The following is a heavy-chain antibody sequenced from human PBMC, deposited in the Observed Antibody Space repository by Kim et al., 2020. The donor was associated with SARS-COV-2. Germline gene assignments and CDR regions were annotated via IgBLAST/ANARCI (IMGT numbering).Heavy chain of an antibody. Sequence: ASVKVSCKASGYTFTSYDINWVRQATGQGLEWMGWMNPNSGNTGYAQKFQGRVTMTRNTSISTAYMELSSLRSEDTAVYYCARYYYDSSGSLKDGMDVWGQGTTVTVSS. CDR2: MNPNSGNT. V-gene: IGHV1-8*01. D-gene: IGHD3-22*01. CDR3: ARYYYDSSGSLKDGMDV. J-gene: IGHJ6*02. CDR1: GYTFTSYD.